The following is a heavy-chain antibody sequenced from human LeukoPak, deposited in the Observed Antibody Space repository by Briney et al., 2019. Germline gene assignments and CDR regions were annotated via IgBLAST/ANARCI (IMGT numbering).Heavy chain of an antibody. J-gene: IGHJ4*02. CDR2: ISYDGSNK. Sequence: GGSLRLSCAASGFTFSNYAMYWVRQAPGKGLEWVAVISYDGSNKYYADSVKGRFTISRDNSKNTLYLQMNRLRAEDTAVYYCARSYCSGSTCYAPEYWGQGTLVTVSS. D-gene: IGHD2-2*01. CDR3: ARSYCSGSTCYAPEY. V-gene: IGHV3-30*04. CDR1: GFTFSNYA.